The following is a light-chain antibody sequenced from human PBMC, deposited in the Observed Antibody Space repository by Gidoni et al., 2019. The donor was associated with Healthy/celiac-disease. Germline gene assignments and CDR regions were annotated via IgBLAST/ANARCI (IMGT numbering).Light chain of an antibody. Sequence: DIQMTQSPSSLSASVGDRVTITCRAGQSISNYLNWYQQKPGNAPKLLIYAASSLQSGVPSRFSGSGSGTDFTLTISSLQPEDFATYYCQQSYNASYTFGQGTKLEIK. CDR2: AAS. CDR3: QQSYNASYT. J-gene: IGKJ2*01. CDR1: QSISNY. V-gene: IGKV1-39*01.